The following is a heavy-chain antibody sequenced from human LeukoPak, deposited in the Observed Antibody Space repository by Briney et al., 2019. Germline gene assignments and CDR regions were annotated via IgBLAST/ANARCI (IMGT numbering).Heavy chain of an antibody. V-gene: IGHV4-30-4*01. CDR2: IYHSGSA. J-gene: IGHJ3*02. CDR1: GDSISSGDYF. D-gene: IGHD4-17*01. CDR3: AGEVNLVTTSSDAFDM. Sequence: SETLSLTCDVSGDSISSGDYFWSWIRQPPGKGLEWIGYIYHSGSAHYNPSLKSRVTISIDTSKNQFSLVVSSVTAADTAVYYCAGEVNLVTTSSDAFDMWGQGTMVTVSS.